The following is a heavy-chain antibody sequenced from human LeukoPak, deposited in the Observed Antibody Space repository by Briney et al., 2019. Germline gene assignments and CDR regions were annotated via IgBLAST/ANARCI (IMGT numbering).Heavy chain of an antibody. Sequence: GGSLRLSCAASGFTFSSYSMNWVRQAPGKGLEWVSYISSSSSTIYYADSVKGRFTISRDNAKNSLYLQMNSLRDEDTAVYYCARDHQGNSFSSIDYWAREPWSPSPQ. V-gene: IGHV3-48*02. CDR3: ARDHQGNSFSSIDY. CDR1: GFTFSSYS. D-gene: IGHD4-23*01. CDR2: ISSSSSTI. J-gene: IGHJ4*02.